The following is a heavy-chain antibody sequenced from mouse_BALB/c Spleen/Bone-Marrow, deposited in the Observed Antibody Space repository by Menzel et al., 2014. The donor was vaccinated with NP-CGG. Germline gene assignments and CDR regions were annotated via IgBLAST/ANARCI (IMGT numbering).Heavy chain of an antibody. CDR3: ARTGNYYGSSFDY. CDR1: GYTFTSYV. V-gene: IGHV1-14*01. D-gene: IGHD1-1*01. J-gene: IGHJ2*01. CDR2: INPFNDGT. Sequence: EVQLQQSGPELVKPGTSVKMSCKASGYTFTSYVIHWVKQKPGQGLEWIGYINPFNDGTKYNEKSKDKATLTSDKSSNTAYMELSSLTSEDSAVYYCARTGNYYGSSFDYWGQGTTLTVSS.